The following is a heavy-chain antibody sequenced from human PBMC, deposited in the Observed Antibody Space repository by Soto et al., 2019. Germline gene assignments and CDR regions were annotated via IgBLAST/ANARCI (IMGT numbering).Heavy chain of an antibody. CDR3: GRGGYRHYSAYYYYALDV. D-gene: IGHD4-4*01. Sequence: GGSLRLSCVASGFTLSDYYVDWVRQAPGKGLEWVGRTRDKPNSYTTEYAASVEGRFTISRDDSKNSLYLQLNSLNTEDTAVYYCGRGGYRHYSAYYYYALDVWGQGTTVTSP. V-gene: IGHV3-72*01. J-gene: IGHJ6*02. CDR2: TRDKPNSYTT. CDR1: GFTLSDYY.